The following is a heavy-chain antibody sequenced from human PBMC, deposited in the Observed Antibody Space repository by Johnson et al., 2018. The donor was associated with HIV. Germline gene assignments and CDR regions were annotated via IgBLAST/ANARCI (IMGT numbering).Heavy chain of an antibody. Sequence: QVQLVESGGDLVKPGGSLRLSCAASGFIFSDYYMTWIRQAPGKGLESISYISSSGRTIYYADSVKGRFTMSRDNSKNTLYLQMNSLRAEDTAVYYCARSYCSGGSCRIHDAFDIWGQGTMVTVSS. CDR3: ARSYCSGGSCRIHDAFDI. CDR2: ISSSGRTI. J-gene: IGHJ3*02. CDR1: GFIFSDYY. V-gene: IGHV3-11*04. D-gene: IGHD2-15*01.